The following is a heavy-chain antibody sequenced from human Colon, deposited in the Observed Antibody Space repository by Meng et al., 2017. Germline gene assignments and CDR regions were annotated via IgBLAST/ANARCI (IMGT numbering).Heavy chain of an antibody. CDR1: GYIFTNYW. J-gene: IGHJ4*02. Sequence: GESLKISCQGSGYIFTNYWVAWVRQMPGKGLECMGIIYPGDSEIRYSPSFQGQVSISADNSISSAHLQWSSLKASDTAVYYCASGYYYDTSGYSFDHWGQGTMVTVSS. CDR2: IYPGDSEI. V-gene: IGHV5-51*01. CDR3: ASGYYYDTSGYSFDH. D-gene: IGHD3-22*01.